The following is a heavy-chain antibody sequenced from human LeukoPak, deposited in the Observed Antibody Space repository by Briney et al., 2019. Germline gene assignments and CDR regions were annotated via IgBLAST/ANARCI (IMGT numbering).Heavy chain of an antibody. V-gene: IGHV4-4*07. J-gene: IGHJ6*03. CDR3: ARDEEGLRLSDHYYMDV. D-gene: IGHD3-3*01. Sequence: PSETLSLTCTVSGGSISSYYWSWLGQPAGKGVEGVGRTSGSTNYNPSLKSRLSMSVDTSKNQFSLKLSSVSAADTAVYYCARDEEGLRLSDHYYMDVWGKGTTVTVSS. CDR2: TSGST. CDR1: GGSISSYY.